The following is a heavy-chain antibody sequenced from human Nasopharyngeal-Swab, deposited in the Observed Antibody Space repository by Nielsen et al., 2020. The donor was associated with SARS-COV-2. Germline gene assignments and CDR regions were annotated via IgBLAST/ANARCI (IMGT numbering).Heavy chain of an antibody. J-gene: IGHJ4*02. Sequence: VRQAPGKGLEWVSAISGSGGSTYYADSVKGRFTISRDNSKNTLYLQMNSLRAEDTAVYYCAKNPPFSDYFDYWGQGTLVTVPQ. CDR2: ISGSGGST. CDR3: AKNPPFSDYFDY. V-gene: IGHV3-23*01.